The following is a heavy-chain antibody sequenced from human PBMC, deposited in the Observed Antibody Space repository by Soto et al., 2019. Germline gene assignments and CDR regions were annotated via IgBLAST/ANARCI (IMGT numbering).Heavy chain of an antibody. Sequence: GGSLRLSCAASGFTFSSYSMNWVRQAPGKGLEWVSSISSSSSYIYYADSVKGRLTISRDNAKNSLYLQMNSLRAEDTAVYYCARGTVVVPAALYYYYGMDVWGQGTAVTVSS. V-gene: IGHV3-21*01. J-gene: IGHJ6*02. CDR3: ARGTVVVPAALYYYYGMDV. CDR1: GFTFSSYS. D-gene: IGHD2-2*01. CDR2: ISSSSSYI.